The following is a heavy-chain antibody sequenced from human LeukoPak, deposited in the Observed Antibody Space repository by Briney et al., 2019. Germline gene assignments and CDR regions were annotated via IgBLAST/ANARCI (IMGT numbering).Heavy chain of an antibody. CDR1: GFTFSGSW. CDR2: MNPDGSVK. J-gene: IGHJ3*02. CDR3: ARDPNHGALDI. Sequence: GGSLRLSCAASGFTFSGSWMSWVRQAPGKGLEGVADMNPDGSVKFYVDSVKGRFTISRDNAKNSLYLLMDSLRAEDTAVYYCARDPNHGALDIWGQGTLVTVSS. V-gene: IGHV3-7*01. D-gene: IGHD1-14*01.